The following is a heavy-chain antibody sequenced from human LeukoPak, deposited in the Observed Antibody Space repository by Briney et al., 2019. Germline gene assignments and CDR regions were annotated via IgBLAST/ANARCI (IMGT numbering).Heavy chain of an antibody. D-gene: IGHD6-13*01. V-gene: IGHV1-46*01. CDR1: GYTFTSYY. CDR3: ARDRDSSSWYGPWFDP. Sequence: ASVKVSCKASGYTFTSYYMHWVRQAPGQGLEWMEIINPSGGSTSYAQKFQGRVTMTRDTSTSTVYMELSSLRSEDTAVYYCARDRDSSSWYGPWFDPWGQGTLVTVSS. J-gene: IGHJ5*02. CDR2: INPSGGST.